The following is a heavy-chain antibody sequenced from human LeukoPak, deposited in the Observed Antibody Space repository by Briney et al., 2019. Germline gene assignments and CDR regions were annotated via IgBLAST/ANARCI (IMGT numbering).Heavy chain of an antibody. Sequence: GGSLRLSCAASGFTFSTYAMNWVRQAPGKGLEWVSGISGSGTSTYYADSVKGRFTISRDNSKNTLDVQMNRLRAEDTSVYYCPKVAPNPYYFDYWGQGTLVTVSS. D-gene: IGHD5-24*01. J-gene: IGHJ4*02. CDR1: GFTFSTYA. V-gene: IGHV3-23*01. CDR2: ISGSGTST. CDR3: PKVAPNPYYFDY.